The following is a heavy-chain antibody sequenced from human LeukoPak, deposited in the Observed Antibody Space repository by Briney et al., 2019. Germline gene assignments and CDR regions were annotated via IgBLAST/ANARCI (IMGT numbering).Heavy chain of an antibody. D-gene: IGHD1-26*01. Sequence: GGSLRLSCAASGFTFSSYAMSWVRQAPGKGLEWVSAISGSGGSTYYADSVKGRFAISRDNSKNTLYLQMNSLRAEDTAVYYCAKVPIVGATIYYFDYWGQGTLVTVSS. CDR2: ISGSGGST. CDR1: GFTFSSYA. CDR3: AKVPIVGATIYYFDY. J-gene: IGHJ4*02. V-gene: IGHV3-23*01.